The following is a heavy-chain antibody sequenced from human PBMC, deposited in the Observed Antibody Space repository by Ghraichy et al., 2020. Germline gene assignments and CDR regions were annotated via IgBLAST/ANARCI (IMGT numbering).Heavy chain of an antibody. J-gene: IGHJ4*02. CDR3: AASWNYVRY. CDR1: GSTFSIYA. Sequence: LSLTCAASGSTFSIYAMTWVRQAPGKGLEWVSTISRSEDTTYYADSVRGRFTISRDNSKDTLYLQLNSVRAEDTAIYYCAASWNYVRYWGQGTLVTVSS. V-gene: IGHV3-23*01. CDR2: ISRSEDTT. D-gene: IGHD1-7*01.